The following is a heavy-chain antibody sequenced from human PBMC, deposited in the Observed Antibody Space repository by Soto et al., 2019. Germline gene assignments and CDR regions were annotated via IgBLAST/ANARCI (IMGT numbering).Heavy chain of an antibody. Sequence: SETLSLTCTVSGGSISSYYWSWIRQPPGKGLEWIGYIYYSGSTNYNPSLKSRVTISVDTSKNQFSLKPSSVTAADTAVYYCARAIIPDYGDYLFDYWGQGTLVTVSS. V-gene: IGHV4-59*01. D-gene: IGHD4-17*01. CDR1: GGSISSYY. CDR2: IYYSGST. CDR3: ARAIIPDYGDYLFDY. J-gene: IGHJ4*02.